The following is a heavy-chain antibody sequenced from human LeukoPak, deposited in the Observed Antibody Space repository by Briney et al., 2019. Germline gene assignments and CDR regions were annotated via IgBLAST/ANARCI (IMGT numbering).Heavy chain of an antibody. D-gene: IGHD1-26*01. CDR2: IYHSGST. V-gene: IGHV4-38-2*02. CDR3: ARDPSEWELLRQSRAMDV. CDR1: GYSISSGYY. Sequence: SETLSLTCTVSGYSISSGYYWGWIRQPPGNGLEWIGSIYHSGSTYYNPSLKSRVTISVDTSKNQFSLKLSSVTAADTAVYYCARDPSEWELLRQSRAMDVWGKGTTVTVSS. J-gene: IGHJ6*04.